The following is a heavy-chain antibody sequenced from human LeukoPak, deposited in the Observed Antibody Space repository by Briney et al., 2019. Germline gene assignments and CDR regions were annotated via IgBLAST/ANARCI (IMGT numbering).Heavy chain of an antibody. D-gene: IGHD6-13*01. CDR1: GGSISSSSYY. CDR2: ICYSGST. Sequence: SETLSLTCTVSGGSISSSSYYWGWIRQPPGKGLEWIGSICYSGSTYYNPSLKSRVTISVDTSKNQFSLKLSSVTAADTAVYYCARELMSSSWPRPYLSNDYWGQGTLVTVSS. CDR3: ARELMSSSWPRPYLSNDY. V-gene: IGHV4-39*02. J-gene: IGHJ4*02.